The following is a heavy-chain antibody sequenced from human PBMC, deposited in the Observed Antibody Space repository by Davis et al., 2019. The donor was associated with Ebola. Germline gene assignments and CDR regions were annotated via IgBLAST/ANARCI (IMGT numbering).Heavy chain of an antibody. CDR3: ARNGGYSYGILGMDV. J-gene: IGHJ6*02. CDR1: GFTFSSYG. CDR2: ISYDGSNK. V-gene: IGHV3-30*03. Sequence: GESLKISCAASGFTFSSYGMHWVRQAPGKGLEWVAVISYDGSNKYYADSVKGRFTISRDNSKNTLYLQMNSLRAEDTAVYYCARNGGYSYGILGMDVWGQGTTVTVSS. D-gene: IGHD5-18*01.